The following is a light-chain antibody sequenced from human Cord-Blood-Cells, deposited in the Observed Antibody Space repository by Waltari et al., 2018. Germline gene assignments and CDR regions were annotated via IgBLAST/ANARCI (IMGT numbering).Light chain of an antibody. CDR1: QSISSY. CDR3: RQSYSTPLT. Sequence: DIQMTQSPSSLSASVGVRVTITCRASQSISSYLNWYQQKPGKAPKLLIYAASSLQSGVPSTFSGSGSGTDFTLTISSLQPEDFSTYYCRQSYSTPLTFGGGTKVEIK. V-gene: IGKV1-39*01. J-gene: IGKJ4*01. CDR2: AAS.